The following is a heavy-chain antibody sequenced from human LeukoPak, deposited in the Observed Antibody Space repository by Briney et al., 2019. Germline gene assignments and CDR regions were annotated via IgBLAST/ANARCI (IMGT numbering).Heavy chain of an antibody. D-gene: IGHD1-26*01. J-gene: IGHJ4*02. CDR2: INPNSGGT. Sequence: VTVSCKASGGTFSSYAISWVRQAPGQGLEWMGWINPNSGGTNYAQKFQGRVTMTRDTSISTAYMELSRLRSDDTAVYYCAGVEGATNPFDYWGQGTLVTVSS. CDR1: GGTFSSYA. CDR3: AGVEGATNPFDY. V-gene: IGHV1-2*02.